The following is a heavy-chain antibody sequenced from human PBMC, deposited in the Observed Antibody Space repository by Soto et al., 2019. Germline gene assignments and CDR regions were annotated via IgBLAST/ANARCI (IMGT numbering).Heavy chain of an antibody. CDR1: GGSISSYY. Sequence: SETLSLTCTVSGGSISSYYWSWIRQPPGKGLEWIGYIYYSGSTNYNPSLKSRVTISVDTSKNQFSLKLGSVTAADTAVYYCARESQYQLGGWFDPWGQGTLVTVSS. CDR2: IYYSGST. J-gene: IGHJ5*02. CDR3: ARESQYQLGGWFDP. V-gene: IGHV4-59*01. D-gene: IGHD2-2*01.